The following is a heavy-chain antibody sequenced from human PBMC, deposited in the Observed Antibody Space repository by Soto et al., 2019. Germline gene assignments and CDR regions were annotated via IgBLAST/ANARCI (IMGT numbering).Heavy chain of an antibody. Sequence: ASVKVSCKASGGTFSSYAISWVRQAPGQGLEWMGGIIPIFGTANYAQKFQGRVTITADESTSTAYMELSSLRSEDTAVYYCARRGYSYPYYYYGMDVWGQGTTVTVSS. J-gene: IGHJ6*02. V-gene: IGHV1-69*13. CDR3: ARRGYSYPYYYYGMDV. CDR1: GGTFSSYA. D-gene: IGHD5-18*01. CDR2: IIPIFGTA.